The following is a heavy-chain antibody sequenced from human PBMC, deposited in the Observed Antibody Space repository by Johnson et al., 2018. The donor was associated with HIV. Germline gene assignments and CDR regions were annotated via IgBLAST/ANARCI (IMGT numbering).Heavy chain of an antibody. V-gene: IGHV3-15*01. CDR3: TTLNIAPSF. D-gene: IGHD6-13*01. CDR2: INTKAAGGKT. J-gene: IGHJ3*01. CDR1: GFTFSNAW. Sequence: VQLVESGGGLVKPGGSLRLSCAASGFTFSNAWMSWVRQAPGKGLEWVGRINTKAAGGKTDYADHVKGRFTISRDDSKNTLYLQMNSLKTEDTAVYYCTTLNIAPSFWGQGTLVTVSS.